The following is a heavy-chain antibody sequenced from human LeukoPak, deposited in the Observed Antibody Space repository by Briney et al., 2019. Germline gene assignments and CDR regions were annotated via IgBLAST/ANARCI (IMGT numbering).Heavy chain of an antibody. V-gene: IGHV1-8*01. D-gene: IGHD1-1*01. J-gene: IGHJ4*02. CDR3: ARRGTTPFGY. CDR1: GYSFTSYD. CDR2: MNPNIGNT. Sequence: GASAKVSCKASGYSFTSYDFNWVRQAPGQGLEWIGWMNPNIGNTGYAQKFQGRVTMTKDISISTAYMELSSLRSEDTAVYYCARRGTTPFGYWGQGTLVTVSS.